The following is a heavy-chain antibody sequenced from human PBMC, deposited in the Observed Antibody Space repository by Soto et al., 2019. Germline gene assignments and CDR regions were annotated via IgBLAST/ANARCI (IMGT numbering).Heavy chain of an antibody. CDR2: IYPGDSDT. Sequence: PGESLKISCKGSGYSFTSYWIGWVRQMPGKGLEWMGIIYPGDSDTRYSPSFQGQVTISADKSISTAYLQWSSLKASDTAMYYCARSQEYYDFWSGNRPGGSYYYYYGMDVWGQGTTVTVSS. D-gene: IGHD3-3*01. J-gene: IGHJ6*02. V-gene: IGHV5-51*01. CDR1: GYSFTSYW. CDR3: ARSQEYYDFWSGNRPGGSYYYYYGMDV.